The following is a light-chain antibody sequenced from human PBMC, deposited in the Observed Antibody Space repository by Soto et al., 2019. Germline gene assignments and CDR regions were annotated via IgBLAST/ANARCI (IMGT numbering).Light chain of an antibody. CDR2: DAS. Sequence: DIQMTQSPSSVSASVGDRVTITCRASQGIGSWLAWYQQKPGKAPNLLIYDASKLHSGVPSRFGGSGPGTDFSLTISSLQPEYVATYYCQQANSFPHTFGGGTKVEI. J-gene: IGKJ4*01. V-gene: IGKV1-12*01. CDR1: QGIGSW. CDR3: QQANSFPHT.